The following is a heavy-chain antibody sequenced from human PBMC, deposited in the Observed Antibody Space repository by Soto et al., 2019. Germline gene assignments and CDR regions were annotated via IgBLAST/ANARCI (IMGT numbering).Heavy chain of an antibody. V-gene: IGHV3-11*01. CDR2: ITSSSSTI. CDR3: ATVFPSSTFNY. CDR1: GLSFSDYY. Sequence: QVELVESGGGLVKPGGSLRLSCAASGLSFSDYYMSWIRQAPGKGLEWIAYITSSSSTIYYADSVKGRFTTSRTDAKNSLYLQLDSLRAEDTAVYYCATVFPSSTFNYWAQGTLVTVSS. J-gene: IGHJ4*02.